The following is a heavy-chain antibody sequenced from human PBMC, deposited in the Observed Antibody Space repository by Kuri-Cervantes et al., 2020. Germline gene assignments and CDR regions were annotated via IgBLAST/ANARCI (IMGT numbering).Heavy chain of an antibody. CDR2: IHHSGIT. Sequence: SETLSLTCTVSGGSISSSNHYWGWIRQPPGKGLEWIGSIHHSGITYYNPSLKSRVTISVDTSKNHFSLKLSSVTAADTAVYYCARHSDRGGYVGGFDVWGQGTLVTVSS. CDR3: ARHSDRGGYVGGFDV. V-gene: IGHV4-39*01. CDR1: GGSISSSNHY. D-gene: IGHD5-18*01. J-gene: IGHJ3*01.